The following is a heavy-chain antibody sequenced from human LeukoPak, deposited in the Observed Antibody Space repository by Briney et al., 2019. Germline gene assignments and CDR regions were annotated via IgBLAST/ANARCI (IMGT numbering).Heavy chain of an antibody. D-gene: IGHD6-13*01. CDR3: AKGYSSSSNWFDP. J-gene: IGHJ5*02. CDR1: GFTFSSYA. Sequence: QTGGSLRLSCAASGFTFSSYAMSWVRQAPGKGLEWVSVISGGDSSTFYADSVKGRFIISRDNSKNTLYLKMSSLSAEDTAVYYCAKGYSSSSNWFDPWGQGTLVTVSS. V-gene: IGHV3-23*01. CDR2: ISGGDSST.